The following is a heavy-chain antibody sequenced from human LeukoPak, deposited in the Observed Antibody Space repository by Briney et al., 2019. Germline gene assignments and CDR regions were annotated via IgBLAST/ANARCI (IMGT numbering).Heavy chain of an antibody. D-gene: IGHD1-26*01. V-gene: IGHV3-21*04. CDR1: AFSPNAYN. CDR2: ISYTGTYI. CDR3: VRDRGTYRPIDY. J-gene: IGHJ4*02. Sequence: GGSLRLSCAASAFSPNAYNMNWVRQAPGKGLEWVSSISYTGTYIYYADSVKGRFTISRDNAQNSLYLQMNSLRAEDTAIYYCVRDRGTYRPIDYWGQGTLVTVSS.